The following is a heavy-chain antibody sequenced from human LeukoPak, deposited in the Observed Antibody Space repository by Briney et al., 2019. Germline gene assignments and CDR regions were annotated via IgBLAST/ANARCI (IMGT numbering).Heavy chain of an antibody. J-gene: IGHJ6*02. V-gene: IGHV4-59*01. CDR2: IYYSGST. CDR1: GGSISSYY. Sequence: PSETLSLTCTVSGGSISSYYWSWIRQPPGEGLEWIGYIYYSGSTNYNPSLKSRVTISVDTSKNQFSLKLSSVTAADTAVYYCARDGLNDYGDYVGYYYGMDVWGQGTTVTVSS. D-gene: IGHD4-17*01. CDR3: ARDGLNDYGDYVGYYYGMDV.